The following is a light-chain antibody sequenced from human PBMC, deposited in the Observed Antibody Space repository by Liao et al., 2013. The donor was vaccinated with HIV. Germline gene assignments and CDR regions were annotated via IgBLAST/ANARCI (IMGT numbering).Light chain of an antibody. J-gene: IGLJ1*01. V-gene: IGLV3-1*01. Sequence: SYELTQPPSVSVSPGQTASISCSGDKLGEKYICWYQQKPGQSPVLVIYQDNKRPSGIPERYTGSNSGITATLTISRTQAIDEADYYCQTWDSRTYVFGTGTRVTVL. CDR2: QDN. CDR1: KLGEKY. CDR3: QTWDSRTYV.